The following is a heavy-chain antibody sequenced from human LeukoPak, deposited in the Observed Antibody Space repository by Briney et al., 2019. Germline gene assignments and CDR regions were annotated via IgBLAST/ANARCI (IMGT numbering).Heavy chain of an antibody. CDR2: IYYSGST. Sequence: SETLSLTCTVSGGSLSSYYCSWIRQPPGKGLEWIGYIYYSGSTNYNPSLKSRVTISVDTSKNQFSLKLSSGTAADTAVYYGAKDERFGEKRWTDPWGQGTLVTVSS. D-gene: IGHD3-10*01. J-gene: IGHJ5*02. V-gene: IGHV4-59*01. CDR3: AKDERFGEKRWTDP. CDR1: GGSLSSYY.